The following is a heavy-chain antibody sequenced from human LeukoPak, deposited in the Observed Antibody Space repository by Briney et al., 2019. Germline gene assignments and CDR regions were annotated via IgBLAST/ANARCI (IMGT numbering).Heavy chain of an antibody. CDR2: IYYSGST. Sequence: SETLSLTCTVSGGSISSYYWSWIRQPPGKGLEWIGYIYYSGSTNYNPSLKSRVTISVDTSKNQFSLKLSSVTAADTAVYYCARHLGRTTVTTYYYYGMNVWGQGTTVTVSS. J-gene: IGHJ6*02. CDR3: ARHLGRTTVTTYYYYGMNV. CDR1: GGSISSYY. D-gene: IGHD4-11*01. V-gene: IGHV4-59*08.